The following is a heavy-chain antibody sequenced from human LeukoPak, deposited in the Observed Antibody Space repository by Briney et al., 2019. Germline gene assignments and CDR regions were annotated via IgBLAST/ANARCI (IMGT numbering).Heavy chain of an antibody. Sequence: GESLKISCKGSGYTFTNYWIGWVRQMPGKGLEWMGIIYPGASDTRYSPSFQGQVTISVAKSIATAYLQWRSLKASDTAMYYCARQHCSGGSCSCDSWGQGTLVTVSS. CDR1: GYTFTNYW. V-gene: IGHV5-51*01. CDR3: ARQHCSGGSCSCDS. D-gene: IGHD2-15*01. CDR2: IYPGASDT. J-gene: IGHJ4*02.